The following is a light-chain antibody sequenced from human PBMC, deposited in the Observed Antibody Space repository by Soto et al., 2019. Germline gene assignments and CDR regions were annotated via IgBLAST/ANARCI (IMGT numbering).Light chain of an antibody. V-gene: IGKV3-20*01. CDR3: QQYGSSPT. CDR1: QSVSTTY. CDR2: GAS. J-gene: IGKJ4*01. Sequence: EIVLTQSPGTLSLSPGERATLSCRASQSVSTTYLAWYQQKPGQAPRLLIYGASNRATGVPDRFSGSGSGTDFTLTISRLEPEYFAVYYCQQYGSSPTFGGGTKVEIK.